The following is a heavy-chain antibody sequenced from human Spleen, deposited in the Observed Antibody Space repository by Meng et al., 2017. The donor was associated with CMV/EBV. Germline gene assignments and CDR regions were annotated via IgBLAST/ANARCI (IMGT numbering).Heavy chain of an antibody. CDR3: ARDLLKRLVVYAILGY. Sequence: GESLKISCAASGFTFSSYWMHWVRQAPGKGLVWVSRINSDGSSTSYADSVKGRFTISRDNAKNTLYLQMNSLRAEDTAVYYCARDLLKRLVVYAILGYWGQGTLVTVSS. J-gene: IGHJ4*02. CDR2: INSDGSST. D-gene: IGHD2-8*02. CDR1: GFTFSSYW. V-gene: IGHV3-74*01.